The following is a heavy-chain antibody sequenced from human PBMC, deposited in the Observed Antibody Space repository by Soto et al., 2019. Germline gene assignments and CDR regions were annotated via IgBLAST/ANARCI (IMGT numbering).Heavy chain of an antibody. J-gene: IGHJ4*02. D-gene: IGHD3-9*01. CDR1: DDSINSDKYY. V-gene: IGHV4-39*01. CDR3: ARLEGLATISYYFDF. Sequence: QLQLQESGPGLVKPSETLSLTCSVSDDSINSDKYYWGWIRQPPGKGLEWIGSIYYRGNAYYNPSLQTLVTLSLDKSKSQFSLKLNSVTAADSAVYFCARLEGLATISYYFDFWGPGALVTVSS. CDR2: IYYRGNA.